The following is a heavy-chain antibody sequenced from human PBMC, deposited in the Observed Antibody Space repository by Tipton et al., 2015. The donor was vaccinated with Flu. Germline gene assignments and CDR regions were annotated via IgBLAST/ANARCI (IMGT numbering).Heavy chain of an antibody. V-gene: IGHV4-59*06. D-gene: IGHD2-2*01. J-gene: IGHJ5*02. CDR3: ARGSVVPAACWFDP. CDR1: GGSISSYY. CDR2: IYYSGST. Sequence: GLVKPSETLSLTCTVSGGSISSYYWSWIRQHPGKGLEWIGYIYYSGSTYYNPSLKSRVTISVDTSKNQFSLKLSSVTAADTAVYYCARGSVVPAACWFDPWGQGTLVTVSS.